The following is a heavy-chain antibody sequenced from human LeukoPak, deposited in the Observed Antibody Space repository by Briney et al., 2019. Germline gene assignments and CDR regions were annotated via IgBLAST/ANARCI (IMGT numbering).Heavy chain of an antibody. D-gene: IGHD1-1*01. CDR1: GFTFSTYA. J-gene: IGHJ4*02. CDR2: ISVGSDVI. CDR3: AKSHVTTATGTGRYFDY. Sequence: GGSLRLSCAASGFTFSTYAMSWVRQAPGKGLEWVSAISVGSDVIYYADSVKGRFTISRDNSKNMVYLQMDSLRAEDTAVYYCAKSHVTTATGTGRYFDYWGQGTLVTVSS. V-gene: IGHV3-23*01.